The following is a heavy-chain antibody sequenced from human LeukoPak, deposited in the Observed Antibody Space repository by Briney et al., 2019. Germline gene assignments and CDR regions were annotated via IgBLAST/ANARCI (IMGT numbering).Heavy chain of an antibody. Sequence: ASVKVSCKASGYTFTSYGISWVRQAPGQGLEWMGWISAYNGNTNYAQKLQGRVTMTTDTSTSTAYMELRSLGSDDTAVYYCARTLAYGSGSYSGYYWGQGTLVTVSS. CDR1: GYTFTSYG. CDR3: ARTLAYGSGSYSGYY. CDR2: ISAYNGNT. D-gene: IGHD3-10*01. J-gene: IGHJ4*02. V-gene: IGHV1-18*04.